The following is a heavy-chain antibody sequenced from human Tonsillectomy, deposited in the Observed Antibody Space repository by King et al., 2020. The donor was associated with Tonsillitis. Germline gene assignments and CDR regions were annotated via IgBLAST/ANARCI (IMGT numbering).Heavy chain of an antibody. CDR2: INPNSGGT. J-gene: IGHJ3*02. CDR1: GYTFTGYY. D-gene: IGHD2-2*02. Sequence: GQLVQSGAEVKKPGASVKVSCKASGYTFTGYYMHWVRQAPGQGLEWMGWINPNSGGTNYAQKFQGRVTMTRDTYIGTAYMELSRLRSDDTAVYYCASVLPLGGSWYTDEGFDIWGQGTMVTVSS. CDR3: ASVLPLGGSWYTDEGFDI. V-gene: IGHV1-2*02.